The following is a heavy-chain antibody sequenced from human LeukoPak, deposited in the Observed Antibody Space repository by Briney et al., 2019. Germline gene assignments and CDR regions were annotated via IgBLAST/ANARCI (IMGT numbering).Heavy chain of an antibody. Sequence: SVKVSCKASGGTFISYAISWVRQAPGQGLEWMGGIIPIFGTANYAQKFQGRVTITADEPTSTAYMELSSLRSEDTAVYYCARGSPHWGPVAPREEYFDLWGRGTLVTVSS. V-gene: IGHV1-69*13. J-gene: IGHJ2*01. CDR1: GGTFISYA. CDR2: IIPIFGTA. D-gene: IGHD6-19*01. CDR3: ARGSPHWGPVAPREEYFDL.